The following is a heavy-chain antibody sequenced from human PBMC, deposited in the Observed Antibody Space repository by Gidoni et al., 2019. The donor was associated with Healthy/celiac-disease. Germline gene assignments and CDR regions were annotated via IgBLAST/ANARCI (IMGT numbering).Heavy chain of an antibody. CDR3: AKSSVYADFDY. J-gene: IGHJ4*02. D-gene: IGHD2-8*01. CDR1: GFTFDDYA. CDR2: ISWNSGSI. V-gene: IGHV3-9*01. Sequence: EVQLVESGGGLVQPGRSLSLSCAASGFTFDDYAMHWVRQAPGKGLEWVSGISWNSGSIGYADSVKGRFTISRDNAKNSLYLQMNSLRAEDTALYYCAKSSVYADFDYWGQGTLVTVSP.